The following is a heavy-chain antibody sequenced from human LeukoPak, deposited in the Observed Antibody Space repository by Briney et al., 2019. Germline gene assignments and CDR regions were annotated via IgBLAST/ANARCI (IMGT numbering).Heavy chain of an antibody. Sequence: PGGSLRLSCAASGLTVSGNYMSWVRQAPGKGLEWVSIIYSGGSAYSAESAKGRFTNSRDNSKNTVYLQMNSLRAEDTAVYYCAKVLSGSQDYWGQGTLVTVFS. CDR2: IYSGGSA. V-gene: IGHV3-53*01. CDR3: AKVLSGSQDY. J-gene: IGHJ4*02. D-gene: IGHD1-26*01. CDR1: GLTVSGNY.